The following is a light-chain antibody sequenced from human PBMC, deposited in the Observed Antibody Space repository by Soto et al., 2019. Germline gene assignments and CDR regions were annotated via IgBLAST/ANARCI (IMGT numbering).Light chain of an antibody. J-gene: IGLJ3*02. V-gene: IGLV2-14*01. CDR2: EVS. CDR1: SSDVGGYNY. CDR3: AAWDDSLDGPMV. Sequence: QSALTQPASVSGSPGQSITISCTGSSSDVGGYNYVSWYQQHPGKAPKLIIYEVSNRPSGISSRFSGSKSANTASLTISGLQAEDEAEYYCAAWDDSLDGPMVFGGGTKLTVL.